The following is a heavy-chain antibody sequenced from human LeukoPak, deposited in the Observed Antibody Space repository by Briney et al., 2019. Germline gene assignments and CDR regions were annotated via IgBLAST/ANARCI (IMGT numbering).Heavy chain of an antibody. CDR3: AREVIGTQSHMAYYFDY. CDR1: GGSISSGGYF. Sequence: SGTLSLTCTVSGGSISSGGYFWVWIRQPPGKGLEWIGSVYYSGSVYYNPSLKGRVTLSGDTSKNQFSLTLTSVTAADTAVYYCAREVIGTQSHMAYYFDYWGQGTLVTVSS. D-gene: IGHD2/OR15-2a*01. J-gene: IGHJ4*02. V-gene: IGHV4-39*07. CDR2: VYYSGSV.